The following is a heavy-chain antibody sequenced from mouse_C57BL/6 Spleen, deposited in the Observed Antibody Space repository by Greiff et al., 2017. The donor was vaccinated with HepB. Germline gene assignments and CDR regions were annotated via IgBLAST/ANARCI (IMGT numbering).Heavy chain of an antibody. J-gene: IGHJ4*01. CDR2: ISSGGSYT. CDR3: ARPRTGIYAMDY. D-gene: IGHD4-1*01. Sequence: EVMLVESGGDLVKPGGSLKLSCAASGFTFSSYGMSWVRQTPDKRLEWVATISSGGSYTYYPDSVKGRFTISRDNAKNTLYLQMSSLKSEDTAMYYCARPRTGIYAMDYWGQGTSVTVSS. CDR1: GFTFSSYG. V-gene: IGHV5-6*01.